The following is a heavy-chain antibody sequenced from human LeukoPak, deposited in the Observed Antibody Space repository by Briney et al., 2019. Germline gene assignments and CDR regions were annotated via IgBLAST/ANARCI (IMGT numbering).Heavy chain of an antibody. CDR2: INHSGST. Sequence: SETLSLTCAVYGGSFSGYYWSWIRQPPGKGLEWIGEINHSGSTNYNPSLKSRVTISVDTSKNQFSLKLSSVTAADTAVYYCAREIVVVVAATPYYYYGMDVWGKGTTVTVSS. CDR1: GGSFSGYY. D-gene: IGHD2-15*01. J-gene: IGHJ6*04. CDR3: AREIVVVVAATPYYYYGMDV. V-gene: IGHV4-34*01.